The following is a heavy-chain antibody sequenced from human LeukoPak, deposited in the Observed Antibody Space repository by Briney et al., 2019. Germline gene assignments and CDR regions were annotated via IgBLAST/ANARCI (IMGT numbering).Heavy chain of an antibody. CDR3: AREGRDGYNYIDY. Sequence: ASVKVSCKASGYTFTSYDINWVRQATGQGLEWMGWMNPNSGNTGYAQKFQGRVTITRNTSISTAYLQWSSLKASDTAMYYCAREGRDGYNYIDYWGQGTLVTVSS. V-gene: IGHV1-8*03. D-gene: IGHD5-24*01. CDR2: MNPNSGNT. CDR1: GYTFTSYD. J-gene: IGHJ4*02.